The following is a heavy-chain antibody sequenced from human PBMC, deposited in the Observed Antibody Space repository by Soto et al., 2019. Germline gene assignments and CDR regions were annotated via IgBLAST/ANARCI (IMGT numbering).Heavy chain of an antibody. V-gene: IGHV1-69*13. D-gene: IGHD3-10*01. CDR3: ARRGYGSGTNGMDV. Sequence: SVKVSCKASGGTFSSYATSWVRQAPGQGLEWMGGIIPIFGTANYAQKFQGRVTITADESTSTAYMELSSLRSEDTAVYYCARRGYGSGTNGMDVWGQGTTVTVSS. CDR2: IIPIFGTA. CDR1: GGTFSSYA. J-gene: IGHJ6*02.